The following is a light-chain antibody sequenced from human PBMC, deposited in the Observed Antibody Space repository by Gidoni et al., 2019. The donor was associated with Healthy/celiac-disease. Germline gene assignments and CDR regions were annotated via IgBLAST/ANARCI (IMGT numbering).Light chain of an antibody. CDR2: AAS. CDR3: QQSYSTLLT. J-gene: IGKJ4*01. Sequence: DIQMTQSLSSLSASVGDRVTITCRASQSISNYLNWYQQKPGKAPKLLIYAASSLQSVVPSWFSGSGSRTDFTLTISSQQPEDFATYYCQQSYSTLLTFGGGTKVEIK. V-gene: IGKV1-39*01. CDR1: QSISNY.